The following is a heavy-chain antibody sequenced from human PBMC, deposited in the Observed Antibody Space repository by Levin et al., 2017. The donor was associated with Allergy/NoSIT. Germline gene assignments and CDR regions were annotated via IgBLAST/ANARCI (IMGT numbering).Heavy chain of an antibody. CDR1: GFTFSSYA. Sequence: PGESLKISCAASGFTFSSYAMHWVRQAPGKGLEWVAVISYDGSNKYYADSVKGRFTISRDNSKNTLYLQMNSLRAEDTAVYYCARVYGSGSIFDYWGQGTLVTVSS. V-gene: IGHV3-30-3*01. CDR2: ISYDGSNK. CDR3: ARVYGSGSIFDY. J-gene: IGHJ4*02. D-gene: IGHD3-10*01.